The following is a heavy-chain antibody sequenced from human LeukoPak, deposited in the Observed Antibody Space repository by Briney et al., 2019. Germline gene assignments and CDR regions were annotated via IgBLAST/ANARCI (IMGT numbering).Heavy chain of an antibody. J-gene: IGHJ4*02. CDR2: ISSNGGST. V-gene: IGHV3-64*01. D-gene: IGHD3-10*01. CDR1: GFTFSNYA. Sequence: TGGSLRLSCAASGFTFSNYAVRWVRQAPGKGLEYVSAISSNGGSTYYANSVKDRFTISRDNSKNTLYLQMGSLRAEDMAVYYCARAITMVRGVIDYWGQGTLVTVSS. CDR3: ARAITMVRGVIDY.